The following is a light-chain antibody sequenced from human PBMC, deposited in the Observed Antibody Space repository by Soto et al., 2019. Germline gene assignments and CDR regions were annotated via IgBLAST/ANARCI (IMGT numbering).Light chain of an antibody. CDR1: QSISSW. V-gene: IGKV1-5*03. CDR3: QQYNTYWT. J-gene: IGKJ1*01. Sequence: DVQMTQSPSTLSASVGDRVTITCRASQSISSWLAWYQQKPGKAPKLLIYKASSLESGVPSRFSGSGSGTEFTLTIRSLQTDDFATYYCQQYNTYWTFGQGTKVEIK. CDR2: KAS.